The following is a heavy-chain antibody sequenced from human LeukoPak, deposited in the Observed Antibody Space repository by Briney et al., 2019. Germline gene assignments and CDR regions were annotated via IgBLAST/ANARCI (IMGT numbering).Heavy chain of an antibody. V-gene: IGHV4-34*01. CDR2: INHSGST. D-gene: IGHD6-6*01. Sequence: SETLSLTCAVYGGSFNGYYWSWIRQPPGKGLEWIGEINHSGSTNYNPSLKSRVTISVDTSKNQFSLKLSSVTAADTAVYCCARGVSIAARLNWFDPWGQGTLVTVSS. CDR1: GGSFNGYY. J-gene: IGHJ5*02. CDR3: ARGVSIAARLNWFDP.